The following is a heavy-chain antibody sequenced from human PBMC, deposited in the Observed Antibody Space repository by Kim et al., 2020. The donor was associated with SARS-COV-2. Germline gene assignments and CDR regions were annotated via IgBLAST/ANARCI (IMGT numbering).Heavy chain of an antibody. D-gene: IGHD5-18*01. V-gene: IGHV4-59*01. CDR1: GGSISSYY. CDR3: ARDTGYPLDYGMDV. Sequence: SETLSLTCTVSGGSISSYYWSWIRQPPGKGLEWIGYIYYSGSTNYNPSLKSRVTISVDTSKNQFSLKLSSVTAADTAVYYCARDTGYPLDYGMDVWGQGTTVTVSS. J-gene: IGHJ6*02. CDR2: IYYSGST.